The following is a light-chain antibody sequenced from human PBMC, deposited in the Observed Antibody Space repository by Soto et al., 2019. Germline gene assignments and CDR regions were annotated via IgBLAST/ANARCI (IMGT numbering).Light chain of an antibody. CDR1: QSISSW. J-gene: IGKJ1*01. Sequence: DIQMTQSPSTLSASVGDRVTITCRASQSISSWLAWYQQKPGKAPTLLLYKASSLESGVPSRFSGSGSGTEFTLTISSLQPDDFATYYCQQYNSYWWTFGQGTKVEIK. V-gene: IGKV1-5*03. CDR2: KAS. CDR3: QQYNSYWWT.